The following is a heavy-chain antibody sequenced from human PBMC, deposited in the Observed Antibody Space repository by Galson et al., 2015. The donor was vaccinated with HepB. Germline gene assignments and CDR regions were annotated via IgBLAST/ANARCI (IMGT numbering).Heavy chain of an antibody. V-gene: IGHV3-7*03. J-gene: IGHJ3*02. CDR3: ARATTVLRKISAFDI. CDR1: RFTFSNYW. D-gene: IGHD1-1*01. CDR2: IKQDGSEI. Sequence: SLRLSCAASRFTFSNYWMSWVRQAPGKGLEWVANIKQDGSEIYYVDSVKGRFTISRDNAKNSLYLQMNSLRAEDTAVYYCARATTVLRKISAFDIWGQGTWSPSLQ.